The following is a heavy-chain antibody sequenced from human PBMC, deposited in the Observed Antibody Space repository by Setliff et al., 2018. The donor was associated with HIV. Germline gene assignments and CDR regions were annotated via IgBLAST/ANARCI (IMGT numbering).Heavy chain of an antibody. J-gene: IGHJ6*02. CDR1: GGSFISSTNY. D-gene: IGHD1-1*01. CDR2: IYYSGSS. CDR3: MRDGSRTTGMTGYYYGVDV. V-gene: IGHV4-39*07. Sequence: PSETLSLTCAVSGGSFISSTNYWGWVRQTPEKGLEWIGTIYYSGSSWHNPSLRSRVTMSVDISKNQFSLTLSSVTAADTAIYFCMRDGSRTTGMTGYYYGVDVWGQGTTVTVSS.